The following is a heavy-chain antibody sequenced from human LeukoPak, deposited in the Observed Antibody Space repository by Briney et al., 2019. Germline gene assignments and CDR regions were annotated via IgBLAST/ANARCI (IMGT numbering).Heavy chain of an antibody. CDR1: GFTFSSYA. V-gene: IGHV3-23*01. Sequence: GGSLRLSCAASGFTFSSYAMSWVRQAPGKGLEWVSTISDTSRTYYADSVKGRFTISRDNSKNTLYLQMHSLRAEDTAVYYCAKGGYSYGRTYFDYWGQGTLVTVSS. CDR3: AKGGYSYGRTYFDY. CDR2: ISDTSRT. J-gene: IGHJ4*02. D-gene: IGHD5-18*01.